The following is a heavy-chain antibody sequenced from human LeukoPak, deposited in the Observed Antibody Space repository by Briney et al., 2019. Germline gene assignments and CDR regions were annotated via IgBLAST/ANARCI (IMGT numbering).Heavy chain of an antibody. D-gene: IGHD6-19*01. Sequence: GGSLRLSCAASGFTFSSYEMNWVRHAPGKGLEWVSYISSSGRPIYYADSVKGRLTISRDNAENSLYLQMNSLRAEDTAVYYCASGPRIAVAADYWGQGTLVTVSS. CDR3: ASGPRIAVAADY. V-gene: IGHV3-48*03. J-gene: IGHJ4*02. CDR1: GFTFSSYE. CDR2: ISSSGRPI.